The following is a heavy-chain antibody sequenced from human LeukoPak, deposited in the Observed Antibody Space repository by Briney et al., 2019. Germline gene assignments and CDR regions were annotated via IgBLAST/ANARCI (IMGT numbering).Heavy chain of an antibody. CDR1: DGSISTYY. CDR2: IYYSGST. CDR3: ASENYYDSSGYYYFDN. V-gene: IGHV4-59*01. D-gene: IGHD3-22*01. J-gene: IGHJ4*02. Sequence: SETLSLTCTVSDGSISTYYWSWIRRPPGKGLEWIGYIYYSGSTNYNPSLKSRVTISVDTSKNQFSLKLSSVTAADTAVYYCASENYYDSSGYYYFDNWGQGTLVTVSS.